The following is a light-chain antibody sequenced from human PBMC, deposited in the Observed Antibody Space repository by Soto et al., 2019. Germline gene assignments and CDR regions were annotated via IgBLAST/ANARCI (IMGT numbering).Light chain of an antibody. V-gene: IGLV1-40*01. Sequence: QSVLTQPPSVSGDPGQRVTISCTGSSSNIGTGFDVHWYQQFPGTAPKLLIYDNSNRPSGVPDRFSGFKSDTSASLVITGLRAEDEADYYCQGQDSSLSDVVFGGGTKLTVL. CDR2: DNS. J-gene: IGLJ2*01. CDR1: SSNIGTGFD. CDR3: QGQDSSLSDVV.